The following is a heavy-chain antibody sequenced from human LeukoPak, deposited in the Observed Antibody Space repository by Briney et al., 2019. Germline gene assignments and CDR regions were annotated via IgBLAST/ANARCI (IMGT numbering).Heavy chain of an antibody. J-gene: IGHJ3*02. CDR1: GYTLTELS. V-gene: IGHV1-24*01. CDR3: ATDTTGLMITFGGVGRAFDI. CDR2: FDPEDGET. D-gene: IGHD3-16*01. Sequence: ASVKVSCKVSGYTLTELSMHWVRRAPGKGLEWMGVFDPEDGETIYAQKFQGRVTMTEDTSTDTAYMELSSLRSEDTAVYYCATDTTGLMITFGGVGRAFDIWGQGTMVTVSS.